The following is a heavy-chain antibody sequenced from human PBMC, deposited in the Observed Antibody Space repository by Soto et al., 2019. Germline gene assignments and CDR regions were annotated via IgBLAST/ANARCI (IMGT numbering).Heavy chain of an antibody. CDR1: GGSISSYY. V-gene: IGHV4-59*01. CDR2: IYYSGST. J-gene: IGHJ6*02. CDR3: ARKPTTLYGYYYGMDV. Sequence: SETLSLTCTVSGGSISSYYWSWIRQPPGKGLEWIGYIYYSGSTNYNPSLKSRVTISVDTSKNQFSLKLSSVTAVDTAVSYFARKPTTLYGYYYGMDVWGQGTTVTVSS. D-gene: IGHD2-8*01.